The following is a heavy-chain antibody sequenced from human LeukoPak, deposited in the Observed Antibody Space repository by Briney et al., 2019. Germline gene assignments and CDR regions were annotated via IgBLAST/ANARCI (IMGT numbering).Heavy chain of an antibody. CDR3: ARRRYYDSTGYNPTYYFDY. D-gene: IGHD3-22*01. J-gene: IGHJ4*02. CDR2: IYNTLDT. CDR1: GDSIIGYY. V-gene: IGHV4-59*01. Sequence: SATLSLTCTVSGDSIIGYYWSWIRQPPGKRLEWIGYIYNTLDTTYNPSLESRVTISLDMSTKQFSLRLGSVTAADTAVYYCARRRYYDSTGYNPTYYFDYWGQGILVTVSS.